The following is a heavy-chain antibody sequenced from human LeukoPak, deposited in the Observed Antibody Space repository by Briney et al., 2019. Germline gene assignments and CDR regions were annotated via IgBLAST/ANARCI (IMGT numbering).Heavy chain of an antibody. CDR3: AKDKAPLYSGYDWDLDF. CDR2: ISWNSGSI. V-gene: IGHV3-9*01. Sequence: PGRSLRLSCAASGFTFHQYAIHWVRQVPGKGLEWVSGISWNSGSIAYADSVRGRFTISRDNAKNSVYLQMNSLRAEDTALYYCAKDKAPLYSGYDWDLDFWGQGTLVSVSS. J-gene: IGHJ4*02. CDR1: GFTFHQYA. D-gene: IGHD5-12*01.